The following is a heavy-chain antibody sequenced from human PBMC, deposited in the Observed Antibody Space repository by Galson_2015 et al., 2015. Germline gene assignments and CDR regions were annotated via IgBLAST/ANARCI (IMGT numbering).Heavy chain of an antibody. D-gene: IGHD2-15*01. CDR1: GFTFSSYG. CDR2: IGMSSSHT. Sequence: SLRLSCAVSGFTFSSYGMNWVRQAPGKGLEWVSSIGMSSSHTYYADSMTGRFTISRDTAKNTRYLQMNSLRAEDTAVYYCARGLVVAATDWYFDLWGRGTLVTVSS. CDR3: ARGLVVAATDWYFDL. V-gene: IGHV3-21*01. J-gene: IGHJ2*01.